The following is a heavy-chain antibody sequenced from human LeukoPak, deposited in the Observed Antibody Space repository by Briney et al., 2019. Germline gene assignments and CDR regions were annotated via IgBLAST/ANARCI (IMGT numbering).Heavy chain of an antibody. J-gene: IGHJ4*02. Sequence: GGSLRLSCAASGFTFRHAWMSWVRQAPGKGLEWVGRTKSKTDGGTTDYAAHVKGRFTISRDDSKNSLYLRMNSLTTEDTAVYYCTTVQSNYYDSSGYYIIDYWGQGTLVTVSS. CDR2: TKSKTDGGTT. D-gene: IGHD3-22*01. CDR1: GFTFRHAW. CDR3: TTVQSNYYDSSGYYIIDY. V-gene: IGHV3-15*01.